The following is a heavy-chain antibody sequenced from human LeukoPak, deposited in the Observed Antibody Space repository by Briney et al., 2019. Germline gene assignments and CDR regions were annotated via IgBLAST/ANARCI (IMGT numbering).Heavy chain of an antibody. V-gene: IGHV4-59*08. J-gene: IGHJ4*02. CDR2: IYYSGST. Sequence: SETLSLACTVSGGSIRSYYWSWMRQPPGKGLEWIGYIYYSGSTKYNPSLKSRATISVDTSKNQFSLKLSSVTAADTAVYYCASGSYYFDYWGQGTLVTVSS. CDR3: ASGSYYFDY. CDR1: GGSIRSYY. D-gene: IGHD1-26*01.